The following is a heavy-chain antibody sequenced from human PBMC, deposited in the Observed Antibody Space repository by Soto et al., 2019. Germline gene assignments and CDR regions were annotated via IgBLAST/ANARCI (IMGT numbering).Heavy chain of an antibody. J-gene: IGHJ6*02. Sequence: SLRLSCAASGFTFSSHAMTWVSQAPGKGLEWVSTIIGSGDRTFYADSVKGRFTISRDNSKNTLYLQMNSLRAEDTAVYYCAKPWSTGDGYFFYGMAVWGQGTTVTVS. D-gene: IGHD7-27*01. CDR3: AKPWSTGDGYFFYGMAV. V-gene: IGHV3-23*01. CDR1: GFTFSSHA. CDR2: IIGSGDRT.